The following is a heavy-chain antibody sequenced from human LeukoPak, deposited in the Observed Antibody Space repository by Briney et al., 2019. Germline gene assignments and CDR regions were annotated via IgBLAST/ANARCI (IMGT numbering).Heavy chain of an antibody. CDR3: ARGDPRNWFDP. CDR1: GYTFTSDG. V-gene: IGHV1-18*01. J-gene: IGHJ5*02. Sequence: GASVKVSCKASGYTFTSDGIIWLRQAPGQGLEWMGWISVYNGNTNYVQKLQGRVTMTTDTSTSTAYMELRSLRSDDTAVYYCARGDPRNWFDPWGQGTLVTVSS. CDR2: ISVYNGNT.